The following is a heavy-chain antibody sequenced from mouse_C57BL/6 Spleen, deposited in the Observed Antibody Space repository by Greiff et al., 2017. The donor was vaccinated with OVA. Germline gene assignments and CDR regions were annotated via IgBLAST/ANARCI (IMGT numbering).Heavy chain of an antibody. CDR1: GYSITSGYY. V-gene: IGHV3-6*01. D-gene: IGHD3-2*02. CDR3: AREQTAQGAWFAY. CDR2: ISYDGSN. Sequence: EVQRVESGPGLVKPSQSLSLTCSVTGYSITSGYYWNWIRQFPGNKLEWMGYISYDGSNNYNPSLKNRISITRDTSKNQFFLKLNSVTTEDTATYYCAREQTAQGAWFAYWGQGTLVTVSA. J-gene: IGHJ3*01.